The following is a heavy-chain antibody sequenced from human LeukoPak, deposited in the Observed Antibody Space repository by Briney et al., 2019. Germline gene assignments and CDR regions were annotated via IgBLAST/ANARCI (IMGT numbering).Heavy chain of an antibody. CDR3: ARVYGDYYVDV. CDR1: GYSISSGYY. D-gene: IGHD4-17*01. CDR2: IDHSGST. Sequence: SETLSLTCTVSGYSISSGYYWGWIRQPPGKGLEWTGSIDHSGSTYYNPSLKSRITISVDTSKNQFSLKLSSVTAADTAVYYCARVYGDYYVDVWGKGTTVTISS. V-gene: IGHV4-38-2*02. J-gene: IGHJ6*03.